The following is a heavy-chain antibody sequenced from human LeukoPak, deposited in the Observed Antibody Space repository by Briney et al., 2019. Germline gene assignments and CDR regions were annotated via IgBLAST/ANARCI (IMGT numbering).Heavy chain of an antibody. CDR1: GFTFSNYA. V-gene: IGHV3-30*02. Sequence: GGSLRLSCAASGFTFSNYAMRWVRQAPGKGLEWVAFIRYDGSNKYYADSVKGRFTISRDNAKNSLYLQMNSLRAEDTAVYYCARYGSGSYYSGDYYYYYMDVWGKGTTVTVSS. D-gene: IGHD3-10*01. CDR2: IRYDGSNK. CDR3: ARYGSGSYYSGDYYYYYMDV. J-gene: IGHJ6*03.